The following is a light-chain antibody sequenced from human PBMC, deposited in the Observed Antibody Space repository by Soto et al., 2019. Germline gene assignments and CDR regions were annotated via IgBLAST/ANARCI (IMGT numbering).Light chain of an antibody. Sequence: DIQMTQSPSSLSASVGDRVTITCRASQNIIIYLNWYQQKPGKAPNLLIYTTSNLQSGVPSRFSGSGSGTDFTLTISSLQPEDFATYYCQQSYTTSYTLGQGTKLEIK. V-gene: IGKV1-39*01. CDR1: QNIIIY. CDR2: TTS. J-gene: IGKJ2*01. CDR3: QQSYTTSYT.